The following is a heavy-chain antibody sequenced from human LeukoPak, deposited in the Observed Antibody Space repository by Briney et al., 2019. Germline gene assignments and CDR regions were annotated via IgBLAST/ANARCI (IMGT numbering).Heavy chain of an antibody. Sequence: ASVKVACKASGGTFSSYGITWVRQAPGQGIEWMGRVIPILDISNYAQMFQERVSITADKSTSTAYMELSSLRSEDTAVYFCARTNYYDSSGSQGPGTFYYGLDVWGQGTTVTVSS. CDR2: VIPILDIS. V-gene: IGHV1-69*04. J-gene: IGHJ6*02. D-gene: IGHD3-22*01. CDR3: ARTNYYDSSGSQGPGTFYYGLDV. CDR1: GGTFSSYG.